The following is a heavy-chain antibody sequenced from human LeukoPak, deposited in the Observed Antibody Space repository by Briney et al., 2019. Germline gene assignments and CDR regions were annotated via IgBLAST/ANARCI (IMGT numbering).Heavy chain of an antibody. CDR3: ARGMYYYGSGGLDY. CDR2: ISSGSII. V-gene: IGHV3-48*02. CDR1: GFTFSRGN. J-gene: IGHJ4*02. D-gene: IGHD3-10*01. Sequence: GGSLRLSCAASGFTFSRGNMNWVRQAPGKGLEWVSYISSGSIIYYADSVKGRFTISRDNAKNSLYLQMHSLRDEDTAVYYCARGMYYYGSGGLDYWGQGTLVTVS.